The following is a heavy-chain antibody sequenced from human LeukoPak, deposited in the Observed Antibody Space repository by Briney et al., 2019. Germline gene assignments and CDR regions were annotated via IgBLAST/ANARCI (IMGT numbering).Heavy chain of an antibody. CDR2: ISDGGDST. D-gene: IGHD6-13*01. J-gene: IGHJ4*02. Sequence: GGSLRLSCAASGFTFSNYAMSWVRQAPGKGLEWVSGISDGGDSTYYADSVKGRITISRDNSKNTVYLQMNSLRAEATAVYYCAKDFPEYSSSWYLEWGQGTLVTVSS. CDR1: GFTFSNYA. V-gene: IGHV3-23*01. CDR3: AKDFPEYSSSWYLE.